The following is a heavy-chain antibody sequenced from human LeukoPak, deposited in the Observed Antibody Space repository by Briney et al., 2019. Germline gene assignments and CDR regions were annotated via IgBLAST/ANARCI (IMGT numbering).Heavy chain of an antibody. CDR2: ISYDGSNK. CDR3: ARETGEKYYFDY. V-gene: IGHV3-30*04. CDR1: GFTFSSYA. Sequence: PGGSLRLSCAASGFTFSSYAMHWVRQAPGKGLEWVAVISYDGSNKYYADSVKGQFTISRDNSKNTLYLQMNSLRAEDTAVYYCARETGEKYYFDYWGQGTLVTVSS. D-gene: IGHD1-1*01. J-gene: IGHJ4*02.